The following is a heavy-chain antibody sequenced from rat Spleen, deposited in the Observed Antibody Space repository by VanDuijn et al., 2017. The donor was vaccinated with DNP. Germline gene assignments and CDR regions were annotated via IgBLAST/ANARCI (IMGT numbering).Heavy chain of an antibody. CDR3: ARVYYSAEDWFAY. V-gene: IGHV2-43*01. Sequence: QVQLKESGPGLVQPSQTLSLACTVSGFSLTTHHVHWVRQPSGKGLEWMGIIGTGGSTEYNSALKSRLSISRDTSKNQIFLKMNSLQTEDSATYYCARVYYSAEDWFAYWGQGTLVTVSS. CDR2: IGTGGST. CDR1: GFSLTTHH. D-gene: IGHD1-1*01. J-gene: IGHJ3*01.